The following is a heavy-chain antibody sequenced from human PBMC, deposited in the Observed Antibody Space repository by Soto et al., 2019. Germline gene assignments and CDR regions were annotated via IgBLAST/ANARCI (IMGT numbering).Heavy chain of an antibody. CDR1: GFTFNNYA. V-gene: IGHV3-30-3*01. CDR2: ISYDGSNK. D-gene: IGHD5-18*01. Sequence: GGSLRLSCAASGFTFNNYAMHWVRQAPGKGLEWVALISYDGSNKYYADSVKGRFTISRDNSKNTLYLQMNSLRAEDTAVYYCARDPLWGTAIALLYFDLLVRGTLVT. J-gene: IGHJ2*01. CDR3: ARDPLWGTAIALLYFDL.